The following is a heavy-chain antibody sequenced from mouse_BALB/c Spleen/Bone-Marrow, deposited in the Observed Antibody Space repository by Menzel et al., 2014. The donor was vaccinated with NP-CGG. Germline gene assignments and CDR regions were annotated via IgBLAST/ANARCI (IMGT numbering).Heavy chain of an antibody. CDR3: ARGSSYLDC. J-gene: IGHJ2*02. D-gene: IGHD1-1*01. Sequence: EVQLVESGGGLVKPGGSLKLSCAASGFTFSDYYMYWVRQTPEKRLEWVATISDGGSYTYYPDSVKGRFTISRDNAKNKVCLQMSSLKSEDTARYCCARGSSYLDCWGQGTSLTVSS. CDR1: GFTFSDYY. CDR2: ISDGGSYT. V-gene: IGHV5-4*02.